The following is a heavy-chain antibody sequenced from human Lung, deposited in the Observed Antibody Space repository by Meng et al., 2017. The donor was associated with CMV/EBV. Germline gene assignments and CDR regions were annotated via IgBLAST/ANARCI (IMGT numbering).Heavy chain of an antibody. V-gene: IGHV4-59*01. CDR2: IYYSGST. CDR3: ARGFLEGVYGRRCFDP. Sequence: SETLSLXCSISGGSISTYYWSWLRQSPGKGLEWIGYIYYSGSTKYNPSLESRVAISVDASKNQFSLKLTSVTAADTAVYYCARGFLEGVYGRRCFDPWGQGHXVXVSS. D-gene: IGHD3-10*02. J-gene: IGHJ5*02. CDR1: GGSISTYY.